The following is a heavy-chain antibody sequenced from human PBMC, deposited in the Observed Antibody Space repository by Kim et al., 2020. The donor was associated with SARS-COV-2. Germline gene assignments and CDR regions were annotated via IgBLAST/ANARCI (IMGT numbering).Heavy chain of an antibody. Sequence: TYYNPSLKSRVTISVDPSKNQFSLKLSSVTAADTAVYYCARSSVTPNFDYWGQGTLVTVSS. D-gene: IGHD4-17*01. J-gene: IGHJ4*02. CDR2: T. CDR3: ARSSVTPNFDY. V-gene: IGHV4-31*02.